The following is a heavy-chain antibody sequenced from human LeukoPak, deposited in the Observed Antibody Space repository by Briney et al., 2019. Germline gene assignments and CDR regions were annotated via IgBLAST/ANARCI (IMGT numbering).Heavy chain of an antibody. CDR3: ARDPCSGGSCHLYHFDY. Sequence: ASVKVSCKASGYTFTSYGISWVRQAPGQGLEWIGWISAYNGNTNYAQKLQGRVTMTTDTSISTAYMDLSRLTSDDTAVYYCARDPCSGGSCHLYHFDYWGQGTLVTVSS. V-gene: IGHV1-18*01. CDR1: GYTFTSYG. D-gene: IGHD2-15*01. CDR2: ISAYNGNT. J-gene: IGHJ4*02.